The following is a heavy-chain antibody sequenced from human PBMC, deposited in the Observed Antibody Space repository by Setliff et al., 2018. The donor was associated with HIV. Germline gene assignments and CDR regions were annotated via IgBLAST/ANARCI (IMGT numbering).Heavy chain of an antibody. J-gene: IGHJ4*02. CDR2: IYHSGTTVYT. Sequence: SETLSLTCTVSGYSISSRYYWGWIRQSPGKGLEWIGSIYHSGTTVYTNYNPSLESRVTVSEDTSRHQFFLKLTSVTADDTGIYYCARGPPFAFWGQGLLVTVSS. CDR3: ARGPPFAF. CDR1: GYSISSRYY. V-gene: IGHV4-38-2*02.